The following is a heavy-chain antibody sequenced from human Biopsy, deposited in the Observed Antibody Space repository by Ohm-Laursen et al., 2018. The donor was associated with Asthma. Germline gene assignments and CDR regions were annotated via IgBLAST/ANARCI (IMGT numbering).Heavy chain of an antibody. V-gene: IGHV4-31*03. CDR2: IYYRGST. Sequence: TLSLTCTVSYGSITSGGYYWTWIRQHPGKGLGWIGFIYYRGSTSYNPSLKNRVSISIDTSKNQFSLKLSSVTAADTAVFYCARAQDYYDSRGYYRSFDYWGQGTLVTVSS. J-gene: IGHJ4*02. D-gene: IGHD3-22*01. CDR3: ARAQDYYDSRGYYRSFDY. CDR1: YGSITSGGYY.